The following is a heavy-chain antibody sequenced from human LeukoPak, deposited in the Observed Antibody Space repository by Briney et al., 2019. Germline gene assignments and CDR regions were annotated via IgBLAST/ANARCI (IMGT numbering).Heavy chain of an antibody. D-gene: IGHD2-15*01. J-gene: IGHJ6*04. CDR1: GGSINSYY. Sequence: SETLSLTCTVSGGSINSYYWSWIRQPPGKGLEWIGYIYYSGSTNYNPSLKSRVTISVDTSKNQFSLKLSSVTAADTAVYYCARGAPAVVAAAIMDVWGKGTTVTVSS. CDR2: IYYSGST. V-gene: IGHV4-59*01. CDR3: ARGAPAVVAAAIMDV.